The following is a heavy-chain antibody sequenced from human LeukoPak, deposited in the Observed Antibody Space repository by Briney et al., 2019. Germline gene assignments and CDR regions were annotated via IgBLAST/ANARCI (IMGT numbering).Heavy chain of an antibody. D-gene: IGHD3-10*01. V-gene: IGHV3-23*01. CDR3: AKEQGYYYYGSGSYYPGSRKAFDI. CDR2: ISGSGGST. Sequence: GGSLRLSCAASGFTFSSYAMSWVRQAPGKGLEWVSAISGSGGSTYYADSVKGRFTISRDNSKNTLYLQMNSLRAEDTAVYYCAKEQGYYYYGSGSYYPGSRKAFDIWGQGTMVTVSS. CDR1: GFTFSSYA. J-gene: IGHJ3*02.